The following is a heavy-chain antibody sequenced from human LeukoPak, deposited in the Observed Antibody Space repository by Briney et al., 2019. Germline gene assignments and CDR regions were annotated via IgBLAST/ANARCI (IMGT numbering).Heavy chain of an antibody. D-gene: IGHD3-22*01. CDR3: GYYDSSGYGDY. V-gene: IGHV4-34*01. CDR1: GGSFSGYY. J-gene: IGHJ4*02. Sequence: SETLSLTCAVYGGSFSGYYWSWIRQPPGKGLEWIGEINHSGSTNYNPSHKSRVTISVDTSKNQFSLKLSSVTAADTAVYYCGYYDSSGYGDYWGQGTLVTVSS. CDR2: INHSGST.